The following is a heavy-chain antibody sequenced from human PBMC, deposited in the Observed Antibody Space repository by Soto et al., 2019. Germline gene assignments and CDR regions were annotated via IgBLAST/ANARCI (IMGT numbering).Heavy chain of an antibody. CDR2: INGNGVGT. CDR1: GFTFSSYA. Sequence: PGGSLRLSCAASGFTFSSYAMSWVRQAPGKGLQWVSSINGNGVGTYHAESVKGRFTISRDNSRNTLYLQMNTLRLEDTAIYYCVKDGQNDLWDGYFRGPFHIWGQGTMVTVSS. V-gene: IGHV3-23*01. CDR3: VKDGQNDLWDGYFRGPFHI. J-gene: IGHJ3*02. D-gene: IGHD3-3*01.